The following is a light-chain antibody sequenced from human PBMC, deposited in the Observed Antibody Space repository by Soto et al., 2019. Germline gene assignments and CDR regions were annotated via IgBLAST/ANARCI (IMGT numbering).Light chain of an antibody. CDR3: QQYNDWPPCT. J-gene: IGKJ2*02. CDR2: GAS. Sequence: EIVMTQSPATLSVSPGERATLSCRASQSVGSNLAWYQQKPGQAPRLLLYGASTRATGIPARFSGSGSGTEFTLTISSLQSEDFAVYYCQQYNDWPPCTFGQGTKLEIK. V-gene: IGKV3-15*01. CDR1: QSVGSN.